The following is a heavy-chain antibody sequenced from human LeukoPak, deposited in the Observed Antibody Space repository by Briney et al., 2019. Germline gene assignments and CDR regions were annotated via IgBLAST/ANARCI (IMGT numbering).Heavy chain of an antibody. CDR1: GGSFSGYY. D-gene: IGHD6-6*01. CDR2: IHDSGST. V-gene: IGHV4-59*01. CDR3: ARDSSYCPDASCWGPDVQVVPGYYFDY. Sequence: PSETLSLTCAVYGGSFSGYYWSWIRQSPGKGLEWIGYIHDSGSTNYNPSLRSRVTISLDTSNTHFSLRLSSVTAADTAMYYCARDSSYCPDASCWGPDVQVVPGYYFDYCGPGILVTVTS. J-gene: IGHJ4*02.